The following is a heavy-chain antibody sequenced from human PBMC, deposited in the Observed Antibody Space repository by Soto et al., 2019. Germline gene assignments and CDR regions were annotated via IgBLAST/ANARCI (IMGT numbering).Heavy chain of an antibody. CDR1: GFTFSSYG. J-gene: IGHJ4*02. CDR2: IWYDGSNK. CDR3: ARDQGGGYYETKPFDN. Sequence: PGGSLRLSCAASGFTFSSYGMHWVRQAPGKGLEWVAVIWYDGSNKYYADSVKGRFTISRDNSKNTLYLQMNSLRAEDTAVYYCARDQGGGYYETKPFDNWGQGTLVTVSS. D-gene: IGHD3-10*01. V-gene: IGHV3-33*01.